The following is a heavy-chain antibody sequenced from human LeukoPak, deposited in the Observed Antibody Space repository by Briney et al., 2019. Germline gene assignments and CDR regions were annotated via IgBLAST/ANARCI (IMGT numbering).Heavy chain of an antibody. D-gene: IGHD1-26*01. CDR2: IKQDGSEK. Sequence: GGSLRLSCAASGFILSSYWMSWVRQAPGKGLEWVANIKQDGSEKHYVDSVKGRFTISRDNAKNSLYLQMNSLRAEDTGVYYCARYSGNPASFEYWGQGTLVTVSS. J-gene: IGHJ4*02. CDR1: GFILSSYW. V-gene: IGHV3-7*01. CDR3: ARYSGNPASFEY.